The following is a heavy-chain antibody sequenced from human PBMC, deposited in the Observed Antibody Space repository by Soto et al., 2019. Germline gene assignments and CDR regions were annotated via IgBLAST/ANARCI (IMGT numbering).Heavy chain of an antibody. D-gene: IGHD1-26*01. V-gene: IGHV4-39*01. CDR1: GGSISSSSYY. CDR2: IYYSGTT. CDR3: ASIVGYYYYYMDV. Sequence: PSETLSLTCTVSGGSISSSSYYWGWIRQPPGKGLEWIGSIYYSGTTYYNPSLESRVTISVDTSKNQFSLKLSAVTAADTAVYYCASIVGYYYYYMDVWGKGTTVTVSS. J-gene: IGHJ6*03.